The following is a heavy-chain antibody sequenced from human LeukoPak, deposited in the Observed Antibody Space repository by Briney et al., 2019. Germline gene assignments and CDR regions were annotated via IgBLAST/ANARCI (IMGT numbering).Heavy chain of an antibody. V-gene: IGHV4-34*01. J-gene: IGHJ4*02. D-gene: IGHD1-1*01. CDR1: GGSFSGYY. CDR3: ARAGNDENFDY. CDR2: INHSGST. Sequence: SETLSLTCAVYGGSFSGYYWSWIRQPPGKGLEWIGEINHSGSTNYNPSLKSRVTISVDTSKNQFSLKLSSVTAADTAVYYCARAGNDENFDYWGQGTLVTVSS.